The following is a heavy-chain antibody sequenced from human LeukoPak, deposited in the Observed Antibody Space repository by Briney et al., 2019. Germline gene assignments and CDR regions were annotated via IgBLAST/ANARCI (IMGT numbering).Heavy chain of an antibody. CDR3: AKDYAQDGSSWYNGWFSD. V-gene: IGHV3-23*01. CDR1: GFTFSSYA. CDR2: ISGSGGST. J-gene: IGHJ4*02. D-gene: IGHD6-13*01. Sequence: GGSLRLSCAASGFTFSSYAMSWVRQAPGKGLGWVSAISGSGGSTYYADSVKGRFTISRDNSKNTLYLQMNSLRAEDTAVYYCAKDYAQDGSSWYNGWFSDWGQGTLVTVSS.